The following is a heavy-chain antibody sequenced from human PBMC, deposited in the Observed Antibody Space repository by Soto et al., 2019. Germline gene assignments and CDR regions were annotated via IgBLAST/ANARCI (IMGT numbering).Heavy chain of an antibody. CDR1: GCTFSSYA. D-gene: IGHD3-10*01. J-gene: IGHJ6*01. V-gene: IGHV1-69*13. CDR2: IIPIFGTA. CDR3: ASSAEFGELYYYGMDV. Sequence: SVKVSCKASGCTFSSYAISWVRQAPGQGLEWMGGIIPIFGTANYAQKFQGRVTITADESTSTAYMELSSLRSEDTAVYYCASSAEFGELYYYGMDVWGQGTTVIVS.